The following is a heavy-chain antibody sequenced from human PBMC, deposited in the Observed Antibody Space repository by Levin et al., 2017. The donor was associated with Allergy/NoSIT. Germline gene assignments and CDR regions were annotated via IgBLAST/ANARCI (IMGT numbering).Heavy chain of an antibody. J-gene: IGHJ3*02. V-gene: IGHV3-30-3*01. CDR3: ARTGQDAFDI. Sequence: ALRLSCVASGFTFSGYAMHWVRQAPGKGLEWVTVTSYDESNKYYADSVKGRFTISRDNSKNTLYVQMNSLRVEDTAVYYCARTGQDAFDIWGQGTMVTVST. CDR1: GFTFSGYA. CDR2: TSYDESNK.